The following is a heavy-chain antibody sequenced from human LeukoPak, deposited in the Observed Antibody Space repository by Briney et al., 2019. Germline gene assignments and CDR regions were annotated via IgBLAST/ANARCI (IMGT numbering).Heavy chain of an antibody. D-gene: IGHD1-26*01. V-gene: IGHV1-69*06. CDR2: IIPIFGTA. J-gene: IGHJ6*04. Sequence: GSSVKVSCKASGGTFSSYAISWVRQAPGQGLEWMGGIIPIFGTANYAQKFQGRVTITADKSTSTAYMELSSLRSEDTAVYYCATSVHYHYYYYDMDAWGKGTTVTVSS. CDR1: GGTFSSYA. CDR3: ATSVHYHYYYYDMDA.